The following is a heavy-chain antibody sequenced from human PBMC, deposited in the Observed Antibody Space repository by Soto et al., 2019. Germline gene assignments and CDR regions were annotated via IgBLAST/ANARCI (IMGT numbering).Heavy chain of an antibody. CDR2: TRNKANSYAT. J-gene: IGHJ4*02. Sequence: EVQLVESGGGLVQPGGSLRLSCAASGFTFSDHYMDWVRQAPGKGLEWVGRTRNKANSYATEYAASVKGRFTISSDDSVKSLYLQINSLKSEDTAGYYCARSLGYCNSITGHHYYFDYWGQGTLVTVSS. CDR3: ARSLGYCNSITGHHYYFDY. V-gene: IGHV3-72*01. D-gene: IGHD2-2*01. CDR1: GFTFSDHY.